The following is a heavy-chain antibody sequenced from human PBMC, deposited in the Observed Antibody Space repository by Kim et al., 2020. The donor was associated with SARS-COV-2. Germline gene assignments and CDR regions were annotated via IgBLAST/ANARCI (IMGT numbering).Heavy chain of an antibody. J-gene: IGHJ6*03. CDR2: IYYSGST. CDR1: GGSISSSSYY. CDR3: ASRDLYYSYMDV. Sequence: SETLSLTCTVSGGSISSSSYYWGWIRQPPGKGLEWIGSIYYSGSTYYNPSLKSRVTISVDTSKNQFSLKLSSVTAADTAVYYCASRDLYYSYMDVWGKGTTVTVSS. D-gene: IGHD2-21*02. V-gene: IGHV4-39*01.